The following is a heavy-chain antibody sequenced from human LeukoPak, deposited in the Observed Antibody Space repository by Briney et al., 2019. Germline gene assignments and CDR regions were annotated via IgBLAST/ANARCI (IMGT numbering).Heavy chain of an antibody. V-gene: IGHV3-7*01. Sequence: GGSLRLSCTDSGFTFSIYWMSWVRQAPGKGLEWVANIKEDGSEKYYVDSVKGRFTISRDNAKNSLYLQMNSLRAEDTAVYYCARDLRLFDYWGQGTLVTVSS. CDR2: IKEDGSEK. CDR3: ARDLRLFDY. J-gene: IGHJ4*02. CDR1: GFTFSIYW.